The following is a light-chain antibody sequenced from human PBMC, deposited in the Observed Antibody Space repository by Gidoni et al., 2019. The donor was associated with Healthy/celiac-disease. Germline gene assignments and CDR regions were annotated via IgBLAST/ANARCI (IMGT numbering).Light chain of an antibody. CDR3: QQSYSTPWT. V-gene: IGKV1-39*01. CDR2: AAS. Sequence: DIQMTQSPSSLSASVGDRVTITCRASQSISSYLNWYQQEPGKAPKLLIYAASSLHSGVPSRFNGSGSGTYFTLTISSLQPEDFATCYCQQSYSTPWTFGQGTKLDLK. J-gene: IGKJ1*01. CDR1: QSISSY.